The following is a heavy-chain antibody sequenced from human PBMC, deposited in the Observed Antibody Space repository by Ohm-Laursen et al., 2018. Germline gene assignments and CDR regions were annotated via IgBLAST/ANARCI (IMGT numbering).Heavy chain of an antibody. V-gene: IGHV1-18*01. CDR1: GGTFSSYG. Sequence: ASVKVSCKASGGTFSSYGINWVRQAPGQGLEWMGWISAYNGNTNYAQNLQGRVTMTTDTSTSTAYMELRSLRDDDTAVYYCARGSTATTPLDYWGQGTLVTVSS. CDR3: ARGSTATTPLDY. D-gene: IGHD1/OR15-1a*01. CDR2: ISAYNGNT. J-gene: IGHJ4*02.